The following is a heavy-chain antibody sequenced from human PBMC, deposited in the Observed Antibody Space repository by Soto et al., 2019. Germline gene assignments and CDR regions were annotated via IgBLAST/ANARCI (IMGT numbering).Heavy chain of an antibody. CDR3: ARQGQLVLSGAVY. CDR1: GYDFSAYW. V-gene: IGHV5-51*01. J-gene: IGHJ4*02. D-gene: IGHD6-6*01. Sequence: GESLKISCKVSGYDFSAYWIGWVRQMPGKGLEWMGVIYPGDSDTRYSPSFEGHVTISADKSISTASLQWSSLKDSDTAVYYCARQGQLVLSGAVYWGQGTLVTVSS. CDR2: IYPGDSDT.